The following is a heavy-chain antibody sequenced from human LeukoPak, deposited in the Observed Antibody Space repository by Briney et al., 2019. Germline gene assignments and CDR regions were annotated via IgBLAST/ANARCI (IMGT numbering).Heavy chain of an antibody. CDR2: ISAYNGNT. J-gene: IGHJ4*02. D-gene: IGHD6-13*01. Sequence: ASVKVSCKASGYTFTSYGISWVRQAPGQGLEWMGWISAYNGNTNYAQKLQGRVTMTTDTSTSTAYVELRSLRSDDTAVYYCATHREGIAAVFDYWGQGTLVTVSS. CDR1: GYTFTSYG. CDR3: ATHREGIAAVFDY. V-gene: IGHV1-18*01.